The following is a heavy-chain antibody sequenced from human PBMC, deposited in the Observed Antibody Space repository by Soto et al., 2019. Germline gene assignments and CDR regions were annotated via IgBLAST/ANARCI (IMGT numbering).Heavy chain of an antibody. CDR3: ARESRYCSGGSCYFLPGIDY. CDR1: VGTFSSDA. CDR2: IIPIFGTA. J-gene: IGHJ4*02. V-gene: IGHV1-69*15. D-gene: IGHD2-15*01. Sequence: QVQLVQSGAEVKKPGSSVKVSCKASVGTFSSDAISWVRQAPGQGLEWMGRIIPIFGTANYAQKFQGRVTITADESTSTAYMELSSLRSEDTAVYYCARESRYCSGGSCYFLPGIDYWGQGTLVTVSS.